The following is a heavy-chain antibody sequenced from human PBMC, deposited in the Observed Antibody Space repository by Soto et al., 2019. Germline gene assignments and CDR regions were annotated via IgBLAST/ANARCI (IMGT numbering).Heavy chain of an antibody. CDR3: ARELNTESSAFYSFAY. Sequence: AASVKVSCKPSGYTFTAYGLAWLRQAPGQRLEWMGWVATTSSNTNYAQKFQDRVTMTTDTSTTTTYMELRSLRSDDTAVYYCARELNTESSAFYSFAYWGQGTLVTVSS. J-gene: IGHJ4*02. V-gene: IGHV1-18*01. CDR2: VATTSSNT. D-gene: IGHD3-22*01. CDR1: GYTFTAYG.